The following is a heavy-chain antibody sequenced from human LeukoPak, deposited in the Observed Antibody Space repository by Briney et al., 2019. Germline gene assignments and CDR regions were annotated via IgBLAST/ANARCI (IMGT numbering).Heavy chain of an antibody. Sequence: ASVKVSCKASGYTFTSSAVHWVRQAPGHRLDWMGWSHAGNGDTKYSQEFQGRFTITSDTSASTAYMELSSLRSEDMAVYYCSRGAYDGMDVWGQGTTVTVSS. CDR1: GYTFTSSA. CDR3: SRGAYDGMDV. CDR2: SHAGNGDT. V-gene: IGHV1-3*02. J-gene: IGHJ6*02.